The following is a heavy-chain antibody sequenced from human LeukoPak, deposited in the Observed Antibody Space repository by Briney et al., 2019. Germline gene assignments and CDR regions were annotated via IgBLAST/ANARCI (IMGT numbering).Heavy chain of an antibody. J-gene: IGHJ4*02. CDR3: ASDPGYSRNWYFDY. V-gene: IGHV3-33*01. CDR1: GFTFSNYG. CDR2: IWYDGSNE. D-gene: IGHD6-13*01. Sequence: PGGSLRLSCAASGFTFSNYGMHWVRQAPGKGLEWVALIWYDGSNEYYADSVKGRFTISRDNSKNTLYLQMNSLGAGDAAVYYSASDPGYSRNWYFDYWGQGTLVTVSS.